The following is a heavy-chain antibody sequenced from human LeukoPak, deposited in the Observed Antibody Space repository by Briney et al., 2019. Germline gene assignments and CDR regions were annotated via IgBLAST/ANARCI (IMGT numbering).Heavy chain of an antibody. Sequence: PSETLSLTCAVSGYSISSGDYWGWIRQPPGKGLEWIGSVYYSGSTHYNPSLKSRVTISVDTSRNQFSLRLSSVTAADTAVYYCARNSTVTSPSTGYFDYWGQGTRATVSS. D-gene: IGHD4-17*01. J-gene: IGHJ4*02. CDR1: GYSISSGDY. CDR3: ARNSTVTSPSTGYFDY. V-gene: IGHV4-38-2*01. CDR2: VYYSGST.